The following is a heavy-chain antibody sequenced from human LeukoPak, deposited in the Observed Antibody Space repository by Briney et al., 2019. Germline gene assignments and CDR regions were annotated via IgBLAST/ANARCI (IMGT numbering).Heavy chain of an antibody. CDR1: GYGFTSYW. J-gene: IGHJ6*02. CDR2: IYPGDSDT. V-gene: IGHV5-51*01. Sequence: GESLQISCQGSGYGFTSYWIGWVRPMPGKGLEWMGIIYPGDSDTGYSSSFQGQVTISADKSISTAYLQWSSLKASDTAMYYCARLVKYYDILTGYSYYYYGMDVWGRGTTVTVSS. CDR3: ARLVKYYDILTGYSYYYYGMDV. D-gene: IGHD3-9*01.